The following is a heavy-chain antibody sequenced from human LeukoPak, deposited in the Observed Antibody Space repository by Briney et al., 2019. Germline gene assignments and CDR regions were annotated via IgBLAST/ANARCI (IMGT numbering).Heavy chain of an antibody. CDR2: IGSDYKT. J-gene: IGHJ5*02. Sequence: PGGSLRLSCAASGFTIGGFAMTWVRQAPGKGLEWVSSIGSDYKTHYSESVKGRFAISRDNSKNTLYLQMNSLRADDTAVYYCARVGKAARSEWFDPWGQGTLVTVSS. CDR3: ARVGKAARSEWFDP. CDR1: GFTIGGFA. D-gene: IGHD6-6*01. V-gene: IGHV3-23*01.